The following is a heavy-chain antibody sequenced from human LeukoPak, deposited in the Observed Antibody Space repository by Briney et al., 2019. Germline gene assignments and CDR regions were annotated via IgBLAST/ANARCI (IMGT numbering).Heavy chain of an antibody. Sequence: PGGSLRLSCAASGFTFSSYGMHWVRQAPGKGLEWVAVISYDGSNKYYADSVKGRFTISRDNSKNTLYLQMNSLRAEDTAVYYCARGPCSSSWYYYFDYWGQGTLVTVSS. CDR3: ARGPCSSSWYYYFDY. CDR2: ISYDGSNK. D-gene: IGHD6-13*01. CDR1: GFTFSSYG. J-gene: IGHJ4*02. V-gene: IGHV3-30*03.